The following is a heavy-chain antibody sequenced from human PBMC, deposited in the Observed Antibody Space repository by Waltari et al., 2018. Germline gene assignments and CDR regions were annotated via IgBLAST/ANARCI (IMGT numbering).Heavy chain of an antibody. V-gene: IGHV3-74*01. J-gene: IGHJ3*02. CDR1: GFTFSIYW. D-gene: IGHD5-18*01. Sequence: EVQLVESGGGSVQPGGSLRLSCAASGFTFSIYWMHWVRQAPGKGLVWGSGINSDGSSTSYADSVKGRFTISRDNAKNTLYLQMNSRRAEDTAVYYCARDGYSYGLGTFDIWGQGTMVTVSS. CDR2: INSDGSST. CDR3: ARDGYSYGLGTFDI.